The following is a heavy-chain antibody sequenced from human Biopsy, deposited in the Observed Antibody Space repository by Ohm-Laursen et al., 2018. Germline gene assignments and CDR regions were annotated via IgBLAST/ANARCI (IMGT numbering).Heavy chain of an antibody. Sequence: ASVKVSCKASSYTFTDYNIHWMRQAPGQGLEWLGYINCKTGATNYAQKFQGTVTMTRDASISTAYLALGSLRSVDTAIYYCARDPLNGHKHFDYWGQGSLVTVSS. J-gene: IGHJ4*02. CDR2: INCKTGAT. D-gene: IGHD2-8*01. V-gene: IGHV1-2*02. CDR1: SYTFTDYN. CDR3: ARDPLNGHKHFDY.